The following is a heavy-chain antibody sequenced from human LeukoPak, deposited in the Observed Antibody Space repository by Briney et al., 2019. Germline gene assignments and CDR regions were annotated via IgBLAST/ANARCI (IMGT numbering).Heavy chain of an antibody. CDR3: AKAVGGHSYDFWSGYPTYLDY. Sequence: GGSLRLSCAASGFTLSSFGMNWVRQAPGKGLEWVSYISSSTTTIYYADSVKGRFTISRDNAKNSLYLQMNSLRAEDTAVYYCAKAVGGHSYDFWSGYPTYLDYWGQGTLVTVSS. D-gene: IGHD3-3*01. CDR2: ISSSTTTI. CDR1: GFTLSSFG. J-gene: IGHJ4*02. V-gene: IGHV3-48*04.